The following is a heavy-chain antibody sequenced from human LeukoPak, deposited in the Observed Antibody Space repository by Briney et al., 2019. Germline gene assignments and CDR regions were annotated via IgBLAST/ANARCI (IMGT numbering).Heavy chain of an antibody. CDR3: AKDTYSGSYYDY. J-gene: IGHJ4*02. CDR2: ISGSGGST. Sequence: GGSLRLSCAASGFTFSSYDMSWVRQAPGKGLEWVSAISGSGGSTYYADSVKGRFTISRDNSKNTLYLQMNNLRAEDTAVYYCAKDTYSGSYYDYWGQGTLVTVPS. CDR1: GFTFSSYD. D-gene: IGHD1-26*01. V-gene: IGHV3-23*01.